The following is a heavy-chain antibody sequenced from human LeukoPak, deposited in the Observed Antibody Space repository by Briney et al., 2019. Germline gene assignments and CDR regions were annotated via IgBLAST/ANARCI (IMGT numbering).Heavy chain of an antibody. V-gene: IGHV1-46*04. CDR2: INPSGGST. D-gene: IGHD5-18*01. Sequence: ASVKVSCKASGYTFTSYYMHWVRQAPGQGLEWMGIINPSGGSTSYAQKLQGRVTMTRDMSTSTVYMELSSLRSEDTAVYYCARWVDPARGFDPWGKGTLVTVSS. J-gene: IGHJ5*02. CDR1: GYTFTSYY. CDR3: ARWVDPARGFDP.